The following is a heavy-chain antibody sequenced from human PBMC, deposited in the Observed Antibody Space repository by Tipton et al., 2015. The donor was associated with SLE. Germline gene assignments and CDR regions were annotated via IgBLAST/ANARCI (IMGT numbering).Heavy chain of an antibody. CDR2: ISASGSNT. V-gene: IGHV3-23*01. Sequence: SLRLSCAASGFTFSLYAMSWVRQTPGKGLEWVSAISASGSNTYFADSVKGRCTISRDNHKNTLFLQMNSLTADDTAVYYCAKKAAHFDWLSLPHYFDYWGRGTLVTVSP. CDR1: GFTFSLYA. J-gene: IGHJ4*02. CDR3: AKKAAHFDWLSLPHYFDY. D-gene: IGHD3-9*01.